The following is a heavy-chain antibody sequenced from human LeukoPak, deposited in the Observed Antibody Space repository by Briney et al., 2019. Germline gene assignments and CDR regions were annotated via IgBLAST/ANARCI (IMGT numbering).Heavy chain of an antibody. CDR2: IYYSGGT. D-gene: IGHD1-26*01. V-gene: IGHV4-39*01. J-gene: IGHJ4*02. Sequence: PSETLSLTCTVSGGSISSSSYYWGWIRQPPGKGLEWIGSIYYSGGTYYNPSLKSRVTISVDTSKNQFSLKLSSVTAADTAVYYCARPKVRELVFDYWGQGTLVTVSS. CDR3: ARPKVRELVFDY. CDR1: GGSISSSSYY.